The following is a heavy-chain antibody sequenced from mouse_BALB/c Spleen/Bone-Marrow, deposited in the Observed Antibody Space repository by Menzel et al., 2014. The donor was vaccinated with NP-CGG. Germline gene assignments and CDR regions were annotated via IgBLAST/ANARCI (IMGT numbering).Heavy chain of an antibody. CDR1: GYTFTSYD. D-gene: IGHD2-4*01. CDR3: ARRVYYDYDGGAWFAY. Sequence: SGAELVKPGASVKLSCKASGYTFTSYDINWVRQRPEQGLERIGWIFPGDGSTKYNEKFKGKATLTTDKSSSTAYMQLSRLTSEDSAVYFCARRVYYDYDGGAWFAYWGQGTLVTVSA. V-gene: IGHV1-85*01. J-gene: IGHJ3*01. CDR2: IFPGDGST.